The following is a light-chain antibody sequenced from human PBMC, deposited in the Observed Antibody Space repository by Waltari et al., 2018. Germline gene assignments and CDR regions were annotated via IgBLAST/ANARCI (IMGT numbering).Light chain of an antibody. CDR2: TAS. V-gene: IGKV1-39*01. Sequence: DIQMTQSPSSLSASVGDRVTITCRASQSINNYLNWYQQKPGKAPKLLIYTASSLQSGVPSRFSGSGYGTDFTLTSSSLQPEDFATYFCQQSYSVRALTFGGGTRVDFK. CDR1: QSINNY. CDR3: QQSYSVRALT. J-gene: IGKJ4*01.